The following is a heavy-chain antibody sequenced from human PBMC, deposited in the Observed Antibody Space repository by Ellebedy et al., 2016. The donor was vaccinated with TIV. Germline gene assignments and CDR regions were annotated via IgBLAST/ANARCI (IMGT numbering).Heavy chain of an antibody. V-gene: IGHV3-23*01. J-gene: IGHJ4*02. CDR1: GFAFGSYA. D-gene: IGHD1-26*01. Sequence: GESLKISXETSGFAFGSYAMAWVRQGPGQGLEWVSSMSGTGNSAYYADSVKGRFTISRDNSKNILYLHMDSLRAEDAALYFCAKDRYTGSYLIPWGFDSWGQGIRVTVSP. CDR3: AKDRYTGSYLIPWGFDS. CDR2: MSGTGNSA.